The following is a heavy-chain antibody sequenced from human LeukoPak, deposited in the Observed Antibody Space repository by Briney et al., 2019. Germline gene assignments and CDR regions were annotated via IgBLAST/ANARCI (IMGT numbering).Heavy chain of an antibody. J-gene: IGHJ4*02. CDR2: IIPTTGLA. V-gene: IGHV1-69*04. CDR3: ARAPPRLDGYILYY. CDR1: GYSFTSYW. Sequence: KISCKGSGYSFTSYWISWVRQAPGQGLEWMGRIIPTTGLANYAQNFQGRVTITADKSTSTAYMELSSLRSEDTAVYYCARAPPRLDGYILYYWGQGTLVTVSS. D-gene: IGHD5-24*01.